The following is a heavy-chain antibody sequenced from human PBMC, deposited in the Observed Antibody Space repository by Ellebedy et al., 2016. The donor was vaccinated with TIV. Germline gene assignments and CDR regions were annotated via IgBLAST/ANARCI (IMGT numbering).Heavy chain of an antibody. J-gene: IGHJ2*01. CDR2: INTNTGNP. D-gene: IGHD6-13*01. CDR3: ARGAAAGFFWYFDL. Sequence: AASVKVSCKSSGGTFSGYAISWVRQAPGQGLEWMGWINTNTGNPTYAQGFTGRFVFSLDTSVSTAYLQISSLKAEDTAVYYCARGAAAGFFWYFDLWGRGTLVTVSS. CDR1: GGTFSGYA. V-gene: IGHV7-4-1*02.